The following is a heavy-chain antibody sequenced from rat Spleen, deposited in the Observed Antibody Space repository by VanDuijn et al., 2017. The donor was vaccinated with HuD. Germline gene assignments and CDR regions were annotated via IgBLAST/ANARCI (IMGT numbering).Heavy chain of an antibody. V-gene: IGHV2-16*01. CDR1: GFSLTSYG. CDR3: ARGSVFFDY. CDR2: IWNHGGT. J-gene: IGHJ2*01. Sequence: QVQLKESGPGLMQPSRTLSLTCTVSGFSLTSYGVSWVRQPPGKGLEWIGVIWNHGGTDYNSAIKSRLSISRDTSKSQVFLKMNSLQTEDTAMYFCARGSVFFDYWGQGVMVTVSS.